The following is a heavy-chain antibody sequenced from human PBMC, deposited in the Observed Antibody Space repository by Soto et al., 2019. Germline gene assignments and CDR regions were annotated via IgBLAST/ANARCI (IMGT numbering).Heavy chain of an antibody. Sequence: GASVKVSCKASGYTFTSYGISWVRQAPGQGLEWMGWISAYNGNTNYAQKLQGRVTMTTDTSTSTAYMELSSLRSEDTAVYYCARDMEKQWLALGSFDYWGQGTLVTVSS. V-gene: IGHV1-18*01. D-gene: IGHD6-19*01. CDR3: ARDMEKQWLALGSFDY. CDR2: ISAYNGNT. CDR1: GYTFTSYG. J-gene: IGHJ4*02.